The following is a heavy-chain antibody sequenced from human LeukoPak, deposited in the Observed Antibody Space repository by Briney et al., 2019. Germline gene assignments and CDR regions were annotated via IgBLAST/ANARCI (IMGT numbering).Heavy chain of an antibody. V-gene: IGHV3-7*01. CDR3: ARDAGNSGYDLLDF. D-gene: IGHD5-12*01. CDR2: IKQDGSEK. CDR1: GFTFSSYW. J-gene: IGHJ4*02. Sequence: GGSLRLSCAASGFTFSSYWMTWVRQAPGKGLEWLANIKQDGSEKNYGDSVKGRFTISRDNAENSLYLQMNSLRAEDTAAYYCARDAGNSGYDLLDFWGQGTLVTVS.